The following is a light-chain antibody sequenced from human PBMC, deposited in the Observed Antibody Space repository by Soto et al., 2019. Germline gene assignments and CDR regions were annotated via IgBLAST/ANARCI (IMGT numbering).Light chain of an antibody. J-gene: IGLJ2*01. Sequence: QSVLTQPASVSGSPGQSITISCTGTSSDVGGYAYVSWYQQYPDKAPKLVISEVSNRPSGVSPRFSGSRSGNTASLTISGLQAEDEADHYCSSYTSSTTPVFGGGTQLTV. CDR3: SSYTSSTTPV. V-gene: IGLV2-14*01. CDR2: EVS. CDR1: SSDVGGYAY.